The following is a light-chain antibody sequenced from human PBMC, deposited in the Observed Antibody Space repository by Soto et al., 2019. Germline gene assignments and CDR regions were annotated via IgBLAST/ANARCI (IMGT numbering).Light chain of an antibody. CDR1: QSVSSNY. J-gene: IGKJ4*01. Sequence: EIVLTQSPGTLSLSPGERATLSCRASQSVSSNYLAWYQQKPGQAPRLLIYGASSRATGIPDRFIGSGSGTDFSLTIIRLEPADVAVYYCQQYGGSPRVTFGGGTKVEIK. CDR3: QQYGGSPRVT. V-gene: IGKV3-20*01. CDR2: GAS.